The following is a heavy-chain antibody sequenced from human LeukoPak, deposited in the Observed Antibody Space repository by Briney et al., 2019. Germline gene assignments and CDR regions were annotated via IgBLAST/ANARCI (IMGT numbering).Heavy chain of an antibody. J-gene: IGHJ4*02. V-gene: IGHV3-23*01. CDR3: SKWKAIVLVPAARSTIDY. Sequence: GGSLRLSCAASGFTFSSYNMNWVRQAPGKGLEWVSAIRGSIGSTFYTDSVKGRFTISRDTSKNTLYLQMNSLRAEDTAVYYCSKWKAIVLVPAARSTIDYWGQGTLVTVSS. D-gene: IGHD2-2*01. CDR2: IRGSIGST. CDR1: GFTFSSYN.